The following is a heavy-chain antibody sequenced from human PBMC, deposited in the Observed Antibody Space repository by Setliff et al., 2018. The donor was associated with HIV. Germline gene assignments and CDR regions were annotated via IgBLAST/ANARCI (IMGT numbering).Heavy chain of an antibody. V-gene: IGHV1-2*06. D-gene: IGHD2-21*01. CDR1: GYTFTAFY. J-gene: IGHJ6*03. Sequence: ASVKVSCKTSGYTFTAFYIHWVRQAPGQGLEWMGRIHPNSGGTASPQKFQGRVAMTRDASISTAYMELRSLRPDDTAVYYCVRNPHPTVVVPRDSHYYSMNIWGKGTTVTVSS. CDR3: VRNPHPTVVVPRDSHYYSMNI. CDR2: IHPNSGGT.